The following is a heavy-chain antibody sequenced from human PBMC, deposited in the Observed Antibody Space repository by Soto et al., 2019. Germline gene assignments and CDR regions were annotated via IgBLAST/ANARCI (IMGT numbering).Heavy chain of an antibody. CDR3: VRDSPIGSTFSGYDGIDY. Sequence: SVKVSFKASGGTFSSYAISWVRQAPGQGLEWMGGIIPIFGTANYAQKFQGRVTITADESTSTAYMELSSLRSEDTAVYYCVRDSPIGSTFSGYDGIDYWGQGTLVTVSS. D-gene: IGHD5-12*01. CDR1: GGTFSSYA. J-gene: IGHJ4*02. CDR2: IIPIFGTA. V-gene: IGHV1-69*13.